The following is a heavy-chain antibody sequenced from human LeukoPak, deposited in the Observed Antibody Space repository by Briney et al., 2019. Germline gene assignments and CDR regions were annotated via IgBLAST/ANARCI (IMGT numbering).Heavy chain of an antibody. D-gene: IGHD6-19*01. V-gene: IGHV3-30*02. CDR1: GFTFSSYG. Sequence: PGGSLRLSCAASGFTFSSYGMHWVRQAPGKGLEWVAFIRYDGSNKYYADSVKGRFTISRDNSKNTLYLQVNSLRAEGTAVYYCAKDWSNSGWYFDYWGQGTLVTVSS. J-gene: IGHJ4*02. CDR3: AKDWSNSGWYFDY. CDR2: IRYDGSNK.